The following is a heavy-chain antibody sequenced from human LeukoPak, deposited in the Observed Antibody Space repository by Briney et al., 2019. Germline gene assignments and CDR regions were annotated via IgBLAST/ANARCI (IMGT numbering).Heavy chain of an antibody. D-gene: IGHD3-22*01. CDR3: SRWEADRGY. CDR1: GFTFSGSS. CDR2: IRSKANSYAT. V-gene: IGHV3-73*01. Sequence: GGSLRLSCAASGFTFSGSSMHWVRQASGKGLEWVGRIRSKANSYATAYVASVKGRFTISRDDSKNTAYLQMNSLKTEDTAVYYCSRWEADRGYWGQGTLVTVSS. J-gene: IGHJ4*02.